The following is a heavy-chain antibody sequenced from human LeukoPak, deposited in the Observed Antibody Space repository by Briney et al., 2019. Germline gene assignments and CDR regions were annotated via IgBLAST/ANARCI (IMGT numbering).Heavy chain of an antibody. CDR2: ISYDGSNK. J-gene: IGHJ4*02. CDR1: GFTFSSYA. D-gene: IGHD3-9*01. Sequence: PGRSLRLSCAASGFTFSSYAMHWVRQAPGKGLEWVAVISYDGSNKYYADSVKGRFTISRDNSKNTLYLQMSSLRAEDTAVFYCARDPHYDILTGFSFPSYYFDYWGQGTLVTVSS. V-gene: IGHV3-30*04. CDR3: ARDPHYDILTGFSFPSYYFDY.